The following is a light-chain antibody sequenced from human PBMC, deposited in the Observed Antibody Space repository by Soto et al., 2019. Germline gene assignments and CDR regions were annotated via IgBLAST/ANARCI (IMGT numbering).Light chain of an antibody. V-gene: IGLV2-14*01. Sequence: QSALAQPASLSGSPGQSITISCTGTSSDIGAYDYVSCFQQHPGKAPKLMISEVNNRPSGVSNRFSGSKSGNTAYLTISGLQVEDEAEYFCSSFTTTSTHVFGTGTKVTVL. CDR3: SSFTTTSTHV. CDR1: SSDIGAYDY. J-gene: IGLJ1*01. CDR2: EVN.